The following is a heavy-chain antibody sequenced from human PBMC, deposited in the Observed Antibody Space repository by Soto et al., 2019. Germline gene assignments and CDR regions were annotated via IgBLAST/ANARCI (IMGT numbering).Heavy chain of an antibody. Sequence: ASVKTSCKASRYTFTSYYMHWVRQAPAQGLESIAIINPSGGSTSYAQKFQGRVTMTRDTSTSTVYMELSSLRSEDTAVYYCARDRWLRLPRYYYGVNVSGQVTTVAVCS. CDR2: INPSGGST. V-gene: IGHV1-46*01. J-gene: IGHJ6*01. CDR3: ARDRWLRLPRYYYGVNV. D-gene: IGHD5-12*01. CDR1: RYTFTSYY.